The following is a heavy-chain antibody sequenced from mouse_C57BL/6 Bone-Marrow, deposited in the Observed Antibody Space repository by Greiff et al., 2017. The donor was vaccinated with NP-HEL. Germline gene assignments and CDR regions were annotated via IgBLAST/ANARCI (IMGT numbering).Heavy chain of an antibody. Sequence: QVQLKESGAELAKPGASVKLSCKASGYTFTSYWMHWVKQRPGQGLEWIGYINPSSGYTKYNQKFKDKATLTADKSSSTAYMQLSSLTYEDTADDYCARSDEVYYAMDYWGQGTSVTVSS. D-gene: IGHD2-3*01. J-gene: IGHJ4*01. CDR1: GYTFTSYW. V-gene: IGHV1-7*01. CDR3: ARSDEVYYAMDY. CDR2: INPSSGYT.